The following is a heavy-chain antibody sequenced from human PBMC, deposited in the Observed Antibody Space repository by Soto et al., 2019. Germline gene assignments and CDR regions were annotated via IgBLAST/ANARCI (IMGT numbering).Heavy chain of an antibody. D-gene: IGHD2-15*01. Sequence: GGSLRLSCAASGFTFSSYSMNWVRQAPGKGLEWVSSISSSSSYIYYADSVKGRFTISRDNAKNSLYLQMNSLRAEDTAVYYCARDRGYCSGGSCYSRYYYGMDVWGQGTTVTVSS. CDR2: ISSSSSYI. CDR3: ARDRGYCSGGSCYSRYYYGMDV. J-gene: IGHJ6*02. V-gene: IGHV3-21*01. CDR1: GFTFSSYS.